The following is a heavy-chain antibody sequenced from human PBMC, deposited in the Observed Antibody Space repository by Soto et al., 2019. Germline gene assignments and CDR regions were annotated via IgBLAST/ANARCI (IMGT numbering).Heavy chain of an antibody. D-gene: IGHD2-8*01. CDR1: GFTFSSYA. CDR2: ISGSGVST. V-gene: IGHV3-23*01. CDR3: AKDMEMTGSCTNGLCWTLDY. Sequence: XGSLRLSCAASGFTFSSYAMSWVRQAPGKGLEWVSVISGSGVSTYYADSVKGRFTISRDKSKNTLYLQMNSLRAEDTAVYFCAKDMEMTGSCTNGLCWTLDYWGPGTLVTVSS. J-gene: IGHJ4*02.